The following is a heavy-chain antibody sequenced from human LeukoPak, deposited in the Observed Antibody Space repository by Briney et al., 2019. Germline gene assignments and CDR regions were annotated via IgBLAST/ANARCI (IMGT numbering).Heavy chain of an antibody. CDR2: IKSKTDGGTT. J-gene: IGHJ4*02. CDR3: TTEDSSGFAPGAY. Sequence: PGGSLRLSCAASGFTFSNAWMSWVRQAPGKGLEWVGRIKSKTDGGTTDYAAPVKGRFTISRDDSKNTLYLQVNSLKTEDTAVYYCTTEDSSGFAPGAYWGQGTLVTVSS. D-gene: IGHD3-22*01. CDR1: GFTFSNAW. V-gene: IGHV3-15*01.